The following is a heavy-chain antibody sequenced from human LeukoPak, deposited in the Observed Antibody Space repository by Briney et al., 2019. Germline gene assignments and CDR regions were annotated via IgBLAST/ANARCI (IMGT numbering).Heavy chain of an antibody. CDR1: GFTFSSYW. CDR2: INSDGSST. Sequence: GGSLRLSCAASGFTFSSYWMHWVRQAPGKVLVWVSRINSDGSSTSYADSVKGRFTISRDNAKNTLYLQMNSLRAEDTAVYYCARGYYDFWSGDNWFDPWGQGTLVTVSS. CDR3: ARGYYDFWSGDNWFDP. J-gene: IGHJ5*02. V-gene: IGHV3-74*01. D-gene: IGHD3-3*01.